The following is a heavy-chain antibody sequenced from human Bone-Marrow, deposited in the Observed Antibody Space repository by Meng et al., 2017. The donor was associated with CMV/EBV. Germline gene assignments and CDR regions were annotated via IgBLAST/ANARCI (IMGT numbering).Heavy chain of an antibody. Sequence: GESLKISCAASGFTFSSYGMHWVRQAPGKGLEWVAVIWYDGSNKYYADSVKGRFTISRDNSKNTLYLQMNSLRAEDTAVYYCAKDVTFGGVIVLCGMDVWGQGTTVTGSS. V-gene: IGHV3-33*06. J-gene: IGHJ6*02. CDR1: GFTFSSYG. CDR2: IWYDGSNK. CDR3: AKDVTFGGVIVLCGMDV. D-gene: IGHD3-16*02.